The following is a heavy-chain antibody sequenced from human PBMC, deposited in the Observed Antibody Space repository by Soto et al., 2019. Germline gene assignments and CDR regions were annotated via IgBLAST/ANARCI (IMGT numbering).Heavy chain of an antibody. D-gene: IGHD3-10*01. Sequence: SETLSLTCAVSGGSINTDYWWSWVRQSPGKGLEWIGEIHHSVGTNYIQSLKSRVTMSLDKSNNQLSLKLSSVTAADTAVYYCAREKVRAGFQHWGQGTLVTVSS. J-gene: IGHJ1*01. V-gene: IGHV4-4*02. CDR3: AREKVRAGFQH. CDR1: GGSINTDYW. CDR2: IHHSVGT.